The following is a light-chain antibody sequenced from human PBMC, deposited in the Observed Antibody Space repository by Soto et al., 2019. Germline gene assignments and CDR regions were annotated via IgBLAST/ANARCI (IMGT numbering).Light chain of an antibody. V-gene: IGKV1-5*01. J-gene: IGKJ1*01. CDR3: QQYNSYST. Sequence: DIQMTQSPSTLSASVGDRVTITCRASQTLTSWLAWYQQKPGKAPKLLIYDASSLESGVPSRFSGSGSGTEFTLTISSLQPDDFAPYYCQQYNSYSTFGQGTKGDIK. CDR2: DAS. CDR1: QTLTSW.